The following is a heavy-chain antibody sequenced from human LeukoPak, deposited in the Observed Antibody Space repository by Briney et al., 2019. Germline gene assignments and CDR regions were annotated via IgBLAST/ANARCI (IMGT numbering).Heavy chain of an antibody. Sequence: PSETLSLTCTVSGGSINNYYWTWIRQPPGKGLEWIGYIYYTGSTNYSPSLKSQVTISLDTSKNQFSLRLSSVTAADTAMYFCARGAWYAGYWGQGTLVTVSS. CDR3: ARGAWYAGY. CDR1: GGSINNYY. CDR2: IYYTGST. D-gene: IGHD6-13*01. V-gene: IGHV4-59*01. J-gene: IGHJ4*02.